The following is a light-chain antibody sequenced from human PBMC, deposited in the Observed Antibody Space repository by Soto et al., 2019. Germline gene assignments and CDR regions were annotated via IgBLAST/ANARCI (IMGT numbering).Light chain of an antibody. CDR2: AAS. CDR3: QQQGT. Sequence: EIVLTQSPGTLSLSPGERATLSCRASQSLSSSYVVWYQQKPGQAPRLLIYAASRRATGNPDRFSGSGSATKYTLTISRLEPEDFAVYYCQQQGTFGQGTKLEIK. V-gene: IGKV3-20*01. J-gene: IGKJ2*01. CDR1: QSLSSSY.